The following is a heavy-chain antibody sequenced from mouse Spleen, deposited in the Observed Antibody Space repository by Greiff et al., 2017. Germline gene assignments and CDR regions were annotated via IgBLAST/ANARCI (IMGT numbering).Heavy chain of an antibody. CDR2: IHPNSGST. J-gene: IGHJ4*01. D-gene: IGHD2-5*01. Sequence: VQLQQPGAELVKPGASVKLSCKASGYTFTSYWMHWVKQRPGQGLEWIGMIHPNSGSTNYNEKFKSKATLTVDKSSSTAYMQLSSLTSEDSAVYYCARWRAYYSNYGAMDYWGQGTSVPVSS. CDR1: GYTFTSYW. V-gene: IGHV1-64*01. CDR3: ARWRAYYSNYGAMDY.